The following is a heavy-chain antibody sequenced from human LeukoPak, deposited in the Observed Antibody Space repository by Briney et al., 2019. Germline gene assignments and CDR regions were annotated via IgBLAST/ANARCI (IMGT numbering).Heavy chain of an antibody. CDR2: INHSGST. V-gene: IGHV4-34*01. J-gene: IGHJ6*03. D-gene: IGHD3-3*01. CDR1: GGSFSGYY. CDR3: AGLRFLEWTYYYYMDV. Sequence: PSETLSLTCAVYGGSFSGYYWSWIRQPPGKGLEWIGEINHSGSTNYNPSLKSRVTISVDTSKNQFSLKLSSVTAADTAVYYCAGLRFLEWTYYYYMDVWGKGTTVTVSS.